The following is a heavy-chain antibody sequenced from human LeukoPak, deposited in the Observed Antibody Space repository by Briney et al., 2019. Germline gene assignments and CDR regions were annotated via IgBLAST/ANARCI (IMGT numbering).Heavy chain of an antibody. CDR1: GGSFSGYY. J-gene: IGHJ6*02. CDR2: INHSGST. D-gene: IGHD2-2*01. CDR3: ARVLGYQLPRYYYYGMDV. Sequence: SETPSLTCAVYGGSFSGYYWSWIRQPPGKGLEWIGEINHSGSTNYNPSLKSRVTISVDTSKNQFSLKLSSVTAADTAVYYCARVLGYQLPRYYYYGMDVWGQGTTVTVSS. V-gene: IGHV4-34*01.